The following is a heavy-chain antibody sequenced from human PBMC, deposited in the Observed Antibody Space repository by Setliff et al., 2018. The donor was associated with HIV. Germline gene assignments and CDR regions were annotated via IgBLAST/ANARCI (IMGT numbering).Heavy chain of an antibody. V-gene: IGHV1-69*06. Sequence: GASVKVSCKASGDTFSNYAISWVRQAPGQGLEWMGGIIPIFGTANYAQKFEGRVTITADKSTSTAYMEVNSLRFEDTAVYYCARVFYYSAGSYSLDYWGQETLVTVS. J-gene: IGHJ4*01. CDR3: ARVFYYSAGSYSLDY. CDR1: GDTFSNYA. CDR2: IIPIFGTA. D-gene: IGHD3-10*01.